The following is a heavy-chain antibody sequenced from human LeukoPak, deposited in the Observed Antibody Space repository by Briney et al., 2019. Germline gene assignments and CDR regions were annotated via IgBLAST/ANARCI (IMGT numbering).Heavy chain of an antibody. D-gene: IGHD2-2*01. J-gene: IGHJ4*02. Sequence: ASVKVSCKASGFIFSNFGFIWVRQAPGQGFEWLGWMNPNSGNTGYAQKFQGRVTITRNTSISTAYMELSSLRSEDTAVYYCARATTGYCSSTSCYSFFDYWGQGTLVTVSS. CDR2: MNPNSGNT. CDR1: GFIFSNFG. V-gene: IGHV1-8*03. CDR3: ARATTGYCSSTSCYSFFDY.